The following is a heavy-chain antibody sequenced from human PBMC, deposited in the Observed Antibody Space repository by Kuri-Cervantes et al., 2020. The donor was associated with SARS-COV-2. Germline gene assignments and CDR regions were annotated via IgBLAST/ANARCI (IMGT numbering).Heavy chain of an antibody. V-gene: IGHV3-7*01. CDR2: IKQDGSEK. Sequence: GGSLRLSCAASGFTFSSYSMNWVRQAPGKGLEWVANIKQDGSEKYYVDSVKGRFTISRDNAKNSLYLQMNSLRAEDTAVYYCARDEIAYDFWSGYYLGYWGQGTLVTVSS. D-gene: IGHD3-3*01. CDR1: GFTFSSYS. CDR3: ARDEIAYDFWSGYYLGY. J-gene: IGHJ4*02.